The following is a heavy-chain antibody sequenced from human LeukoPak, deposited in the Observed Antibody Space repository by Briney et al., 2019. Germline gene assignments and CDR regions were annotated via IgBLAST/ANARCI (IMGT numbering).Heavy chain of an antibody. D-gene: IGHD3-10*01. CDR1: GFTFSSYG. J-gene: IGHJ4*02. Sequence: QTGGSLRLSCAASGFTFSSYGMHWVRQAPGKGLEWVAVISYDGSNKYYADSVKGRFTISRDNSKNTLYLQINSLRGEDTAVYYCASLAYGSGSYTHWGQGTLVTVSS. CDR3: ASLAYGSGSYTH. CDR2: ISYDGSNK. V-gene: IGHV3-30*03.